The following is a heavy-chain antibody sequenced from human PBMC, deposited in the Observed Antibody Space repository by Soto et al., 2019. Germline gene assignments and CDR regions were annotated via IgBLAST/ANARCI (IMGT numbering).Heavy chain of an antibody. CDR2: MNPNSGNT. CDR1: GYTFTSYD. V-gene: IGHV1-8*01. D-gene: IGHD5-12*01. J-gene: IGHJ6*03. CDR3: AREASATAYHYYYYYMDV. Sequence: GASVKVSCKASGYTFTSYDINWVRQATGQGLEWMGWMNPNSGNTGYAQKFQGRVTMTRNTSISTAYMELSSLRSEDTAVYYCAREASATAYHYYYYYMDVWGKGTTVTVSS.